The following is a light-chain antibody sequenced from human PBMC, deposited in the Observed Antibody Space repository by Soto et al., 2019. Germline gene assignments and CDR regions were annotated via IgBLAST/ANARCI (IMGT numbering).Light chain of an antibody. CDR2: DAS. V-gene: IGKV1-5*01. Sequence: DIQMTQSPSTLSASVGDRVTITCRASQSISSWLAWYQQKPGKAPKVLIYDASSLESGVPSRFSGSGSGTEFTLTISSLQPDDFATYYCQQYNSYSYTFGQGTKVYIK. CDR1: QSISSW. CDR3: QQYNSYSYT. J-gene: IGKJ2*01.